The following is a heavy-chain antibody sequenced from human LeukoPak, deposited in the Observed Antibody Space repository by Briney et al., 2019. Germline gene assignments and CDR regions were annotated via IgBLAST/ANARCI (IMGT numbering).Heavy chain of an antibody. V-gene: IGHV3-48*01. Sequence: GSLRLPCAASGFTFSSYSMNWVRQAPGKGLEGGSYISSSSSTIYYADSVKGRFTISRDNAKNSLYLQMNSLRAEDTAVYYCAKAIHSSSSGVVDYWGQGTLVTVSS. CDR1: GFTFSSYS. CDR2: ISSSSSTI. CDR3: AKAIHSSSSGVVDY. J-gene: IGHJ4*02. D-gene: IGHD6-6*01.